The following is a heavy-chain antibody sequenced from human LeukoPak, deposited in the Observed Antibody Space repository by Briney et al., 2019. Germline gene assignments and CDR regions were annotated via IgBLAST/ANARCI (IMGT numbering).Heavy chain of an antibody. Sequence: PGGSLRLSCAASGFTFSSYTMNWVRQAPGKGLEWVSYISSSSTYLYYADSVKGRFTISRDNARDSLYLQMNSLRVEDTAVYYCARHRDRYSDSSGYSYWWFDPWGQGTLVTVSS. CDR1: GFTFSSYT. V-gene: IGHV3-21*01. CDR3: ARHRDRYSDSSGYSYWWFDP. D-gene: IGHD3-22*01. J-gene: IGHJ5*02. CDR2: ISSSSTYL.